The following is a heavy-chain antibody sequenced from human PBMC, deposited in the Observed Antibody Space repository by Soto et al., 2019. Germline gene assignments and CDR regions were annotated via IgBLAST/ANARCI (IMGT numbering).Heavy chain of an antibody. J-gene: IGHJ4*02. CDR1: GGTFSSYA. CDR3: ARVKGFWSGYFYYFDY. Sequence: ASVKVSCEASGGTFSSYAISWVRQAPGEGLEWMGGIIPIFGTANYAQKFQGRVTITADESTSTAYMELSSLRSEDTAVYYCARVKGFWSGYFYYFDYWGQGTLVTVSS. D-gene: IGHD3-3*01. CDR2: IIPIFGTA. V-gene: IGHV1-69*13.